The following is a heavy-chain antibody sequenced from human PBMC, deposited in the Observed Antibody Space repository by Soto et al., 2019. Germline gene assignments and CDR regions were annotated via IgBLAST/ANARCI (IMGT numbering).Heavy chain of an antibody. D-gene: IGHD6-25*01. Sequence: SVKVSCKASGGTFSGYAISWVRQAPGQGLEWMGGIIPIFGTANYAQKFQGRVTITADESTSTAYMELGSLRSEDTAVYYCARDSRGKRMASYYYYYGMDVWGQGTTVTVSS. CDR3: ARDSRGKRMASYYYYYGMDV. V-gene: IGHV1-69*13. J-gene: IGHJ6*02. CDR1: GGTFSGYA. CDR2: IIPIFGTA.